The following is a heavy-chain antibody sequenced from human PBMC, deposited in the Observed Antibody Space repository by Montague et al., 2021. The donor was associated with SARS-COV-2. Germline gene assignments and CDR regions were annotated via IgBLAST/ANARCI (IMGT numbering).Heavy chain of an antibody. V-gene: IGHV4-59*01. Sequence: SETLSLTCTVSGGSISSYYWSWIRQPPGKGLEWIGYINYGGSTNXSPALKSRVTISVDTSKNQFSLKLSSVTAADTAVYYCAREVGYCHDSCGQRAFDTWGQGAMVIVSS. J-gene: IGHJ3*02. CDR2: INYGGST. D-gene: IGHD3-22*01. CDR1: GGSISSYY. CDR3: AREVGYCHDSCGQRAFDT.